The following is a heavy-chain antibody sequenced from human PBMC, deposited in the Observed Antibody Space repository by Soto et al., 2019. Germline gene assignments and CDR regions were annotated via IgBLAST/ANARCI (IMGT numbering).Heavy chain of an antibody. J-gene: IGHJ6*02. CDR1: GGSFSSYY. Sequence: PSETLSLTCAVYGGSFSSYYWSWIRQPPGKGLEWIGEINHSGSTNYNPSLKSRVTISVDTSKNQFSLKLSSVTAADTAVYYRARSSLYYYYGMDVWGQGTTVTV. D-gene: IGHD6-6*01. CDR2: INHSGST. V-gene: IGHV4-34*01. CDR3: ARSSLYYYYGMDV.